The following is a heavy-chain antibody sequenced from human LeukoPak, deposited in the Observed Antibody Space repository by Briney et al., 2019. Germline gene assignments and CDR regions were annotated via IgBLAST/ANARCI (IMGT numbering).Heavy chain of an antibody. D-gene: IGHD6-13*01. J-gene: IGHJ4*02. Sequence: GGSLRLSCAASGFTFSSYGMHWVRQAPGKGPEWVAVISYDGSNKYYADSVKGRFTISRDNSKNTLYLQMNSLRAEDTAVYYCAKGYSSSWYNYFDYWGQGTLVTVSS. CDR3: AKGYSSSWYNYFDY. CDR2: ISYDGSNK. CDR1: GFTFSSYG. V-gene: IGHV3-30*18.